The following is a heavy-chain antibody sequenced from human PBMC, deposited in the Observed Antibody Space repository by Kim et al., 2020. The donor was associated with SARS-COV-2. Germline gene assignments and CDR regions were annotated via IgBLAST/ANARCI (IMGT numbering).Heavy chain of an antibody. CDR1: GYSFTSYW. J-gene: IGHJ6*02. CDR3: ARLPWGGYYYYYGMDV. CDR2: IYPGDSDT. V-gene: IGHV5-51*01. Sequence: GESLKISCKGSGYSFTSYWIGWVRQMPGKGLEWMGIIYPGDSDTRYSPSFQGQVTISADKSISTAYLQWSSLKASDTAMYYCARLPWGGYYYYYGMDVWGQGTTVTVSS. D-gene: IGHD7-27*01.